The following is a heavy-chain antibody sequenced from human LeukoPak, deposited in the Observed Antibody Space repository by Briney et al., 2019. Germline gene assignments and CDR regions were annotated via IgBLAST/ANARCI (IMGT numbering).Heavy chain of an antibody. Sequence: GGSLRLSCAASEFTFSSYSMNWVRQAPGKELEWVSYITNSGNSKSYADSVKGRFTISRDNSKNTLYLQMNSLRAEDTAVYYCARDSNSGSYYHSFGGQGTLVTVSS. V-gene: IGHV3-48*01. J-gene: IGHJ4*02. CDR2: ITNSGNSK. CDR3: ARDSNSGSYYHSF. CDR1: EFTFSSYS. D-gene: IGHD1-26*01.